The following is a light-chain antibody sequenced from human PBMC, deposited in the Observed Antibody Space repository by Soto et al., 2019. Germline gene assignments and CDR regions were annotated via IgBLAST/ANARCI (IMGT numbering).Light chain of an antibody. CDR1: QSVSSSY. CDR2: GAS. Sequence: EIVLTQSPGTLSLSPGERATLSCRASQSVSSSYLAWYQQKPGQAPRLLIYGASSRATGIPDRFSGSGSGTDSTLPISRLEPEDFAVDYCQQYGSSLFTFGPGNKVDIK. V-gene: IGKV3-20*01. CDR3: QQYGSSLFT. J-gene: IGKJ3*01.